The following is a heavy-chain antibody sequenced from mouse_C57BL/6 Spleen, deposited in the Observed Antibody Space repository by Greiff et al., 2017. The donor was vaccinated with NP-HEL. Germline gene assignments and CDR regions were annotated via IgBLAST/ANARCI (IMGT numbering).Heavy chain of an antibody. CDR3: ARNPTVVPYYFDY. J-gene: IGHJ2*01. V-gene: IGHV7-3*01. Sequence: EVKLMESGGGLVQPGGSLSLSCAASGFTFTDYYMSWVRQPPGKALEWLGFIRNKANGYTTEYSASVKGRFTISRDNSQSILYLQMNALRAEDSATYYCARNPTVVPYYFDYWGQGTTLTVSS. CDR1: GFTFTDYY. D-gene: IGHD1-1*01. CDR2: IRNKANGYTT.